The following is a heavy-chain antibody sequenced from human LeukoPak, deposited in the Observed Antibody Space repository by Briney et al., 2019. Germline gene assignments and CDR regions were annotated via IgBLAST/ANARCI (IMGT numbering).Heavy chain of an antibody. J-gene: IGHJ4*02. Sequence: ASAKVSCKASGYTFTGHYMHWVRQAPGQGLESMGWIDPNSGGTNFAQKFQGRVTMTRDTSISTAYMELSSLTSDDTAVYYCAREVAYCSGGSCSLHHFDYWGQGTLVTVSS. CDR3: AREVAYCSGGSCSLHHFDY. D-gene: IGHD2-15*01. CDR2: IDPNSGGT. V-gene: IGHV1-2*02. CDR1: GYTFTGHY.